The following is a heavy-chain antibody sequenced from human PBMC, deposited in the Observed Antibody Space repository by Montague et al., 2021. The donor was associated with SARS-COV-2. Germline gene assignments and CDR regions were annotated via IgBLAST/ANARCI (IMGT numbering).Heavy chain of an antibody. J-gene: IGHJ5*02. D-gene: IGHD2-2*01. Sequence: PALVKPTQTLTLTCTFSGFSFSTSGKGVGWIRQPPGKALEWLALIYWDDDKRYSPSLKSRLTITKNTTKNQVVLTMNNMDPVDTATYYFAHRRGLPGAPGWFDPWGQGTLVTVSS. CDR3: AHRRGLPGAPGWFDP. V-gene: IGHV2-5*02. CDR1: GFSFSTSGKG. CDR2: IYWDDDK.